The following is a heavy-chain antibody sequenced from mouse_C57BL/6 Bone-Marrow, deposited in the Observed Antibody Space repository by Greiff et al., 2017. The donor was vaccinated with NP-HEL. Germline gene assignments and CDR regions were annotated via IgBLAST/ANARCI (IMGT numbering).Heavy chain of an antibody. J-gene: IGHJ1*03. CDR2: IYWDDDK. CDR3: ARFITTWYFDV. Sequence: QVTLKESGPGILQSSQTLSLTCSFSGFSLSTSGMGVSWIRQPSGKGLEWLAHIYWDDDKRYNPSLKSRLTISKDTSRNQVFLKITSVDTADTATYYCARFITTWYFDVWGTGTTVTVSS. V-gene: IGHV8-12*01. CDR1: GFSLSTSGMG. D-gene: IGHD1-1*01.